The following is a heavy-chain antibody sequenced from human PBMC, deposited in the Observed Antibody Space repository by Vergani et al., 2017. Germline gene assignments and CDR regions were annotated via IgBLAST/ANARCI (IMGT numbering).Heavy chain of an antibody. CDR3: ARCGVWSGYYFSRGRRGMDV. CDR2: ISSSGSTI. D-gene: IGHD3-3*01. Sequence: QVQLVESGGGLVKPGGSLRLSCAASGFTFSDYYMSWIRQAPGKGLEWVSYISSSGSTIYYADSVKGRFTISRDNAKNSLYLQMNSLRAEDTAVYYCARCGVWSGYYFSRGRRGMDVWGQGTTVTVSS. CDR1: GFTFSDYY. J-gene: IGHJ6*02. V-gene: IGHV3-11*01.